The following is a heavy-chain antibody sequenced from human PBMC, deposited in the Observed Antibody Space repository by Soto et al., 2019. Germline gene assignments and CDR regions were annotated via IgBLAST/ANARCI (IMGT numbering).Heavy chain of an antibody. V-gene: IGHV3-48*01. CDR3: TRDRLYSFDY. D-gene: IGHD2-2*02. CDR2: ISGVTGAI. Sequence: GGSLRLCCAASGFTFSSYAMSWVRQAPGEGLEWVSYISGVTGAISYADSVRGRFTISGDSAKNSLYLQMNSLRAEDTAVYYCTRDRLYSFDYWGHGTLVTVSS. J-gene: IGHJ4*01. CDR1: GFTFSSYA.